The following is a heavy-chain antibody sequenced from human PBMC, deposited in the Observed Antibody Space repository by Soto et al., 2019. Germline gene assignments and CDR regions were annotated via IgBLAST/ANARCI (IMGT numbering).Heavy chain of an antibody. CDR3: AKPYNWNRYYYFDY. Sequence: PGGSLRLSCAASGFTFSSYGMHWVRQAPGKGLEWVAVISYDGSNKYYADSVKGRFTISRDNSKNTLYLQMNSLRAEDTAVYYCAKPYNWNRYYYFDYWGQGTLVTVSS. J-gene: IGHJ4*02. D-gene: IGHD1-20*01. CDR1: GFTFSSYG. CDR2: ISYDGSNK. V-gene: IGHV3-30*18.